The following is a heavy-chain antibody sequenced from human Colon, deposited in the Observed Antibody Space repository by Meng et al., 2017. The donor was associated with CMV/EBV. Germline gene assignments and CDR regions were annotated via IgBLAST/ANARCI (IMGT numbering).Heavy chain of an antibody. V-gene: IGHV4-39*01. CDR3: VRQRSFSAASPT. CDR2: NYNRGET. D-gene: IGHD6-6*01. J-gene: IGHJ5*02. Sequence: CGSHQPAGGGVEMVVINYNRGETNYSPSLKSRVTISVDTSKSQVSLQWSSMNAADTAVYYCVRQRSFSAASPTWGQGTLVTVSS.